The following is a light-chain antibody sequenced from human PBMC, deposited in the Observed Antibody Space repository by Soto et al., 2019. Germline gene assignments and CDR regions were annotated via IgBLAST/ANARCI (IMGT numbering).Light chain of an antibody. V-gene: IGKV3-20*01. J-gene: IGKJ1*01. CDR1: KSLSSNY. Sequence: EIVLTQTPGTLSLSPGDRATLSCRAIKSLSSNYLAWYQQKPGQAPRLLIYSASRRATDIPDRFSGSGSGTDFALTITRLEPADFAMYFCQQYDSYPRTFGQGTKVEIQ. CDR2: SAS. CDR3: QQYDSYPRT.